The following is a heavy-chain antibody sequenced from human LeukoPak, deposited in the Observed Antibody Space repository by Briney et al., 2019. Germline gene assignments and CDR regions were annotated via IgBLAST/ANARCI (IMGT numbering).Heavy chain of an antibody. CDR2: IKQDGSET. Sequence: GGSLRLSCAASGFTFNNHYMTWVRQAPGKGLEWVANIKQDGSETYYLDSVKGRFTISRDNAKNTLYLQMNNVRAEDTAVYYCARDSLGGSCYVSWGQGTLVTVSS. V-gene: IGHV3-7*04. CDR1: GFTFNNHY. D-gene: IGHD3-22*01. J-gene: IGHJ5*02. CDR3: ARDSLGGSCYVS.